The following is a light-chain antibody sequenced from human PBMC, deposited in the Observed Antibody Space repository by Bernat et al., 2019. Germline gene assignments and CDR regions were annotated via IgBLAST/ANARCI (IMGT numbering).Light chain of an antibody. J-gene: IGKJ4*01. V-gene: IGKV1-16*01. CDR3: QQYDRYPLP. Sequence: DIQMTQSPSSLSASVGDRVTITCRATQDISKYLAWFQQKPGKAPKSLIYGASTLHSGVPSRFSGSGSGTDFTLTISSLQPDDLATYYCQQYDRYPLPFGGGTKVEVK. CDR1: QDISKY. CDR2: GAS.